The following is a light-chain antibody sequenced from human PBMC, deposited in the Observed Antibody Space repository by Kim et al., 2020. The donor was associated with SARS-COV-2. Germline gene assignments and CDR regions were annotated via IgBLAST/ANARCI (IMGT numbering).Light chain of an antibody. J-gene: IGLJ2*01. CDR1: MGRINL. CDR3: NSRDSNDNVV. CDR2: GKN. Sequence: GRTVRIICHGDMGRINLVTWNQQKPGKAPIIVIYGKNNRPSGIPGRFSGSSSGNTASLTIPGTQAGDEADYYCNSRDSNDNVVFGGGTQLTVL. V-gene: IGLV3-19*01.